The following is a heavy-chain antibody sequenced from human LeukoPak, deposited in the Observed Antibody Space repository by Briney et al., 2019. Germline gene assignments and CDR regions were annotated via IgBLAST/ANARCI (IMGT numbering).Heavy chain of an antibody. V-gene: IGHV3-74*01. J-gene: IGHJ6*02. Sequence: SGGSLRLSCAASGFTFSSYWMHWVRHAPGKGLVWVSRINEDESTTNYAGSVKGRFTISRDNAKNTLYLQMNDLRAEDTAMYSCARGNGVPHYYYYGMDVWGQGTTVTVSS. CDR3: ARGNGVPHYYYYGMDV. D-gene: IGHD4-23*01. CDR2: INEDESTT. CDR1: GFTFSSYW.